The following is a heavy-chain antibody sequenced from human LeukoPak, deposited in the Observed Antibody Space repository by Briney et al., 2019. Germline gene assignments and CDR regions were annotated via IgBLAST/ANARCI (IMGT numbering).Heavy chain of an antibody. D-gene: IGHD6-13*01. J-gene: IGHJ4*02. CDR1: GFTFSSYA. CDR3: ATGRWYCDY. Sequence: PGGSLRLSCAASGFTFSSYAMSWVRQAPGKGLEWVSLISGSGASTYYADSMKGRFTISRDNSKNTLYLQVNSLRAEDTAVYYCATGRWYCDYWGQGTLVTVSS. CDR2: ISGSGAST. V-gene: IGHV3-23*01.